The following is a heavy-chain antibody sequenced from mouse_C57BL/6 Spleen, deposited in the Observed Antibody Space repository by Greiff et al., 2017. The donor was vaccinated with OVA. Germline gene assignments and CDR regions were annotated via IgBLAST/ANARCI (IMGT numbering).Heavy chain of an antibody. J-gene: IGHJ2*01. Sequence: QVQLQQPGTELVKPGASVKLSCKASGYTFTSYWMHWVKQRPGQGLEWIGNINPSNGGTTYNAKLKSKATLTVDKSSSTAYLQLSILTSEDSAVYYCARHYSNYENYWGQGTTLTVSS. D-gene: IGHD2-5*01. CDR1: GYTFTSYW. CDR3: ARHYSNYENY. V-gene: IGHV1-53*01. CDR2: INPSNGGT.